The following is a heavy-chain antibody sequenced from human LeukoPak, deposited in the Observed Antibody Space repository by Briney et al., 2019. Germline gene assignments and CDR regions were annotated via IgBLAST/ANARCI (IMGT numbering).Heavy chain of an antibody. D-gene: IGHD4-17*01. V-gene: IGHV3-15*01. J-gene: IGHJ4*02. CDR3: ATDWYGDYSPYFDY. CDR1: AFTFSNAW. CDR2: IKSKAHGGST. Sequence: SGGSLSLSCAASAFTFSNAWMSWVRQAPGKGLEWVGRIKSKAHGGSTDYAAPVKGRFTISRDDSKNTLYLQMNSLKTEGTAVYYCATDWYGDYSPYFDYWGRGTLVTVSS.